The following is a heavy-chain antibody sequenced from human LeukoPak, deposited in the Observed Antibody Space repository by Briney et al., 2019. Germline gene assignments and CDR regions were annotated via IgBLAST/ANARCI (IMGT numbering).Heavy chain of an antibody. CDR1: GASLSDNNYY. Sequence: SETLSLTCSVSGASLSDNNYYWSWIRQHPRTGLEGIGFTYYSGSTYYSPALESRGSISLHTSKKQLSLKIYSVTAADTALYYCARSPTIAAGGPYGTFDIWGQGTVVTVSS. CDR3: ARSPTIAAGGPYGTFDI. V-gene: IGHV4-31*03. J-gene: IGHJ3*02. CDR2: TYYSGST. D-gene: IGHD6-13*01.